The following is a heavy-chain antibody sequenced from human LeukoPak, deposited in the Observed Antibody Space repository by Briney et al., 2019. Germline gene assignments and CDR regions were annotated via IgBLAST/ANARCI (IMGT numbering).Heavy chain of an antibody. J-gene: IGHJ4*02. CDR1: DYTLVRHG. D-gene: IGHD3-10*02. CDR2: ISAYDAKT. V-gene: IGHV1-18*01. Sequence: GASVKVSCKASDYTLVRHGANWVRRAPGQGLEWMGWISAYDAKTHYAERLQGRVTMTRDISASTVYMELRSLTSDDTAVYYCARDCRSPGPMFSDYWGQGTLVTVSS. CDR3: ARDCRSPGPMFSDY.